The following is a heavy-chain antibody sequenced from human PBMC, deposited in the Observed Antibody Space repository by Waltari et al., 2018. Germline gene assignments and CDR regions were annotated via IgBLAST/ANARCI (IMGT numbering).Heavy chain of an antibody. CDR3: ARQKGGLGSWYFDL. V-gene: IGHV4-59*01. Sequence: QVQLQESGPGLVKPSETLSLTCTVSGGSISSYYWSWILLPPGKGLEWIGYIYYSGSTNYNPSLKSRVTISVDTSKNQFSLKLSSVTAADTAVYYCARQKGGLGSWYFDLWGRGTLVTVSS. CDR1: GGSISSYY. CDR2: IYYSGST. J-gene: IGHJ2*01. D-gene: IGHD7-27*01.